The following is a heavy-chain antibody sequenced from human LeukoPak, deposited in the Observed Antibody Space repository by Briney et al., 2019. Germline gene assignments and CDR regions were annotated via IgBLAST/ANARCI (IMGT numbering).Heavy chain of an antibody. D-gene: IGHD3-10*01. V-gene: IGHV4-61*02. CDR1: GGSISSGSYF. CDR2: IYSSGGSGST. J-gene: IGHJ6*03. Sequence: SQTLSLTCTDSGGSISSGSYFWSWIRQPAGKGLEWIGRIYSSGGSGSTNYNPSLKSRVTISLDTSNNQFSLRLSSVTAADTAAYYCARQLWFGDSSYYMDVWGKGTTVTVSS. CDR3: ARQLWFGDSSYYMDV.